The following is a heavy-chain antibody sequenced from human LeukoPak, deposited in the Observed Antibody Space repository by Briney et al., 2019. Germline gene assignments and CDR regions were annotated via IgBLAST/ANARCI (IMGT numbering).Heavy chain of an antibody. CDR3: ARDVYSPGGLN. CDR1: GFTVSSNY. J-gene: IGHJ1*01. CDR2: IYSGGST. D-gene: IGHD3-16*01. Sequence: GGSLRLSCAASGFTVSSNYMSWVRQAPGKGLEWVSVIYSGGSTNYADSVKGRFTISRDNSKNTLYLQMNSLRAEDTAVYYCARDVYSPGGLNWGQGTLVTVSS. V-gene: IGHV3-66*01.